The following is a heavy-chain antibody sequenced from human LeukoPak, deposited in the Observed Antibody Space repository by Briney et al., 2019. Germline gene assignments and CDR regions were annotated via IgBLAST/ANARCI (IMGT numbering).Heavy chain of an antibody. D-gene: IGHD3-16*01. CDR2: VYFDGGT. CDR1: GGSVTSGIYH. J-gene: IGHJ5*02. Sequence: PSETLSLTCSVSGGSVTSGIYHWGWIRQPPGKGLEWIGSVYFDGGTHYNPSLQSRVTVSIDTSKNQFSLRLSSVTAADTALYYCARGHYYDGRGRFDPWGQGTLVTVSS. V-gene: IGHV4-39*07. CDR3: ARGHYYDGRGRFDP.